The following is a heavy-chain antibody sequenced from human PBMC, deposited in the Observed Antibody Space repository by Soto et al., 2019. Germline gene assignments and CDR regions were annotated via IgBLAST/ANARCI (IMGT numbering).Heavy chain of an antibody. J-gene: IGHJ6*02. D-gene: IGHD2-2*01. CDR1: GYTFTGYY. Sequence: QVQLVQSGAEVKKPGASVKVSCKASGYTFTGYYMHWVRQAPGQGLEWMGWINPNSGGTNYAQKFQGWVPMTRDTSISTAYMELSRLRSDDTAVYYCARAWGGIVVVPAHPSYGMDVWGQGTTVTVSS. V-gene: IGHV1-2*04. CDR2: INPNSGGT. CDR3: ARAWGGIVVVPAHPSYGMDV.